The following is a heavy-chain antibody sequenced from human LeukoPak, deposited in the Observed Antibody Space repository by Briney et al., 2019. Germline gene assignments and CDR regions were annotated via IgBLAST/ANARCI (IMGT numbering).Heavy chain of an antibody. J-gene: IGHJ4*02. CDR1: GYTFTSYG. V-gene: IGHV1-2*02. Sequence: ASVKVSCKASGYTFTSYGISWVRQAPGQGLEWMGWINPNSGGTNYAQKFQGRVTMTRDTSISTAYMELSRLRSDDTAVYYCARVVRMTTVTPFDYWGQGTLSPSPQ. CDR3: ARVVRMTTVTPFDY. D-gene: IGHD4-17*01. CDR2: INPNSGGT.